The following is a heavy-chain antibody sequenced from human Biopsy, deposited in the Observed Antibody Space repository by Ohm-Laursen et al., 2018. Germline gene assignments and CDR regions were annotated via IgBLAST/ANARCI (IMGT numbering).Heavy chain of an antibody. CDR3: ARGRGGLAPLDD. CDR1: GLSISINY. CDR2: SNSGGST. J-gene: IGHJ4*02. V-gene: IGHV3-66*01. Sequence: SLRLSCAASGLSISINYMSWVRQAPGKGLEWISVSNSGGSTYYADSVKDRFTISRDNSNNAVFLQMNSLRAEDTAVYYCARGRGGLAPLDDWGPGTLVTVSS.